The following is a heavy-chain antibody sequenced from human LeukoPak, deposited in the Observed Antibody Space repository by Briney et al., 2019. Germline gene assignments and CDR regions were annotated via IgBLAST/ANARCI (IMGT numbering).Heavy chain of an antibody. V-gene: IGHV3-9*01. J-gene: IGHJ5*01. CDR2: ISWNSGSI. CDR1: GFTFDDYA. Sequence: GGSLRLSCAASGFTFDDYAMHWVRQAPGKGLEWVSGISWNSGSIGYADSVKGRFTISRDNAKTSLYLQMNSLRAEDTALYYCAKDIGSWGQGTLVTVSS. CDR3: AKDIGS.